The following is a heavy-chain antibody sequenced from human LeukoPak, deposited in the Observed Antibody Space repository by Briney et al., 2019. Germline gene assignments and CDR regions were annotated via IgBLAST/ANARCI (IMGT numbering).Heavy chain of an antibody. V-gene: IGHV1-69*13. J-gene: IGHJ4*02. Sequence: GASVKVSCKASGGTFSSYTICWVRQAPGQGLEWMGGIIPIFNTSNYAQKFQGRLTITADDSTSTAYMELSSLRSEDTAVYFCARAYNSVLPGFDYWGQGTLVTVSS. CDR1: GGTFSSYT. CDR3: ARAYNSVLPGFDY. D-gene: IGHD6-19*01. CDR2: IIPIFNTS.